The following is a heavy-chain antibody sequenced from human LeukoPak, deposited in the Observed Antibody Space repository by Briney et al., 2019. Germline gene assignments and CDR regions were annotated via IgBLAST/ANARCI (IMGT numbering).Heavy chain of an antibody. CDR1: GFTFSSYW. V-gene: IGHV3-7*03. D-gene: IGHD6-19*01. CDR3: AREAVAGYFDY. Sequence: GGSLRLSCAASGFTFSSYWMSWVRQAPGKGLEWVANIKQGGSEKYYVDSVKGRFTISRDNAKNSLYLQMNGLRAEDTAVYYCAREAVAGYFDYWGQGTLVTVSS. CDR2: IKQGGSEK. J-gene: IGHJ4*02.